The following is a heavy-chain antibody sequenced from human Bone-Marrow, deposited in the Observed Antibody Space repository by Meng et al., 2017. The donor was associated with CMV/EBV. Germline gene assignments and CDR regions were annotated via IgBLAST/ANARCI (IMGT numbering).Heavy chain of an antibody. J-gene: IGHJ4*02. D-gene: IGHD4-17*01. V-gene: IGHV4-34*01. CDR3: ARGSRLRIIDY. Sequence: LTCAVYGGSFSGYYWSWIRQPPGKGLEWIGEINHSGSTNYNPSLKSRVTISVDTSKNQFSLKLSSVTAADTAVYYCARGSRLRIIDYWGQGTLVTVSS. CDR1: GGSFSGYY. CDR2: INHSGST.